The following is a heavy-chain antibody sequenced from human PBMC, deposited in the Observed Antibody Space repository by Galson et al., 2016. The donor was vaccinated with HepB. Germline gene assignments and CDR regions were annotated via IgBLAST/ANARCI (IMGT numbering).Heavy chain of an antibody. V-gene: IGHV4-31*03. CDR3: AREKVVAAAMSFYYYGMDV. CDR1: GGSISSGGYY. CDR2: ISYSGST. D-gene: IGHD2-2*01. Sequence: TLSLTCSVSGGSISSGGYYWSWIRQHPGKGLEWFGYISYSGSTYYNPSLKSRVTISVDTSKKQFSLKLSSVTAADTAVYYCAREKVVAAAMSFYYYGMDVWGQGTTVTVSS. J-gene: IGHJ6*02.